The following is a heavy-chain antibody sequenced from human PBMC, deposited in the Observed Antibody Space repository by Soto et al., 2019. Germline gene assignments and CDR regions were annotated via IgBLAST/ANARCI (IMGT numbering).Heavy chain of an antibody. Sequence: QITLKESGPTLVKPTQTLTLTCTFSGFSLSTSGVGVGWIRQPPGKALEWLALIYWDDDKHYGPSLKSRLTITKDTSKNQVVLTMTNMDPVDTATYYCAHTYCTNGVCSNYFDYWGQGTLVTVSS. CDR3: AHTYCTNGVCSNYFDY. V-gene: IGHV2-5*05. CDR2: IYWDDDK. CDR1: GFSLSTSGVG. J-gene: IGHJ4*02. D-gene: IGHD2-8*01.